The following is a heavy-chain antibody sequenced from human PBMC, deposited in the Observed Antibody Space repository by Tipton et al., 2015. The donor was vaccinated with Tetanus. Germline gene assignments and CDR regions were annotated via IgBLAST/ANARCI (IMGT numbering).Heavy chain of an antibody. V-gene: IGHV4-39*01. D-gene: IGHD2-15*01. CDR1: GVSIGGSSYY. J-gene: IGHJ5*02. Sequence: TLSLTCTVSGVSIGGSSYYWAWIRQPPGKGLEWIGSIYYTGSTYYNPSLKSRLTISVDMSKSQFSLKLTSMTAVDTAFYYCASINTAFCSGGSCYGLNWFDPWGQGTLVSVSS. CDR2: IYYTGST. CDR3: ASINTAFCSGGSCYGLNWFDP.